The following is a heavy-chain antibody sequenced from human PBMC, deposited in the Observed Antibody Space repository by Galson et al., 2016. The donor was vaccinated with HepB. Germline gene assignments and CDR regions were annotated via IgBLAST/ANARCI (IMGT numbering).Heavy chain of an antibody. CDR1: GGSFNAYY. V-gene: IGHV4-34*01. Sequence: SETLSLTCDVSGGSFNAYYWSWIRQSPGKGLEWIGEINHSGFTKYNPSLKSRVTISVDTSNNQFSLKLTSMTAADTAVYYCARVVVAATNWFDSWGPGTLVTVSS. CDR2: INHSGFT. J-gene: IGHJ5*01. D-gene: IGHD2-15*01. CDR3: ARVVVAATNWFDS.